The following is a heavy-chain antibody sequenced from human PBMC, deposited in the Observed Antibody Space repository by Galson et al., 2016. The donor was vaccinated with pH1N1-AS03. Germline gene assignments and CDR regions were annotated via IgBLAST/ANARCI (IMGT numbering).Heavy chain of an antibody. CDR1: GFTFSSYA. CDR2: ISSDGSDK. D-gene: IGHD3-10*01. V-gene: IGHV3-30*04. J-gene: IGHJ6*02. Sequence: SLRLSCAAPGFTFSSYAMHWVRQAPGKGLEWVAIISSDGSDKYYPDSVKGRSTISRHNSKNTLYLQMNSLRAEDTAVYYCARDLLRAYGSGSSTKYYYYYGMDVWGQGTTVTVSS. CDR3: ARDLLRAYGSGSSTKYYYYYGMDV.